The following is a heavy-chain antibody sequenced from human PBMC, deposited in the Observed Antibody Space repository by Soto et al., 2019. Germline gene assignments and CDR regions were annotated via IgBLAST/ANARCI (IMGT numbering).Heavy chain of an antibody. CDR1: GGSISSGGYY. J-gene: IGHJ3*02. V-gene: IGHV4-31*03. CDR2: IYYSGST. Sequence: SETLSLTCTVSGGSISSGGYYWSWIRQHPGKGLEWIGYIYYSGSTYYNPSLKSRVTISVDTSKNQFSLKLSSVTAADTAVYYCARGIQAYCGGDCPQAAFDIWGQGTMVTVSS. D-gene: IGHD2-21*02. CDR3: ARGIQAYCGGDCPQAAFDI.